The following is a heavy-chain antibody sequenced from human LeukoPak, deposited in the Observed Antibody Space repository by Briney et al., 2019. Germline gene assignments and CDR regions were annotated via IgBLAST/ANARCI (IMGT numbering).Heavy chain of an antibody. CDR1: GYTFTGYY. CDR2: INPNSGGT. J-gene: IGHJ4*02. CDR3: ARVLRASNLVVVPAAIDY. D-gene: IGHD2-2*01. Sequence: ASVKVSCKASGYTFTGYYMHWVRQAPGQGLEWKGWINPNSGGTNYAQKFQGRVTMTRDTSISTAYMELSRLRSDDTAVYYCARVLRASNLVVVPAAIDYWGQGTLVTVSS. V-gene: IGHV1-2*02.